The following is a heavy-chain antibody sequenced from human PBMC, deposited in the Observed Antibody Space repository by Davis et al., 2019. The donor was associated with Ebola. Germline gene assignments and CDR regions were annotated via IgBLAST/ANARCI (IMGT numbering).Heavy chain of an antibody. CDR3: ARDLTDIVVVPTYYFDY. Sequence: GESLKISCAASGFTFSNAWMSWVRQAPGKGLEWVGRIKSKTDGGTTDYAAPVKGRFTISRDDSKNTLYLQMNSLKTEDTAVYYCARDLTDIVVVPTYYFDYWGQGTLVTVSS. CDR2: IKSKTDGGTT. J-gene: IGHJ4*02. CDR1: GFTFSNAW. D-gene: IGHD2-2*01. V-gene: IGHV3-15*01.